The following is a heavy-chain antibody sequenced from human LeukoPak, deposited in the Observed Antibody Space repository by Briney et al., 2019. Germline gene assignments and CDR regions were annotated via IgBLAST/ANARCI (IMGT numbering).Heavy chain of an antibody. J-gene: IGHJ4*02. D-gene: IGHD2-15*01. CDR1: GYIFTTYW. CDR2: IYPGDSDT. Sequence: GESLQISCKDSGYIFTTYWIGWVRQLPGKGLEWMGIIYPGDSDTRYSPSFQGQVTISADKSITTAYLQWSSLKASDTAMYYCAKHRACSGGNCYQYIDYWGQGTLVTVSS. CDR3: AKHRACSGGNCYQYIDY. V-gene: IGHV5-51*01.